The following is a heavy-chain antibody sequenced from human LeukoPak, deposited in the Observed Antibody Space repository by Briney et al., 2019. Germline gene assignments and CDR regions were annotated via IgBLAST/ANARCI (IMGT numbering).Heavy chain of an antibody. Sequence: GGSLRLSCAASGFTFSSYSMNWVRQAPGKGLEWVSYIGSSSSTIYYADSVKGRFTISRDNAKNSLYLQMNSLRAEDTAVYYCARGHQGYGSEIYYYYYGMDVWGQGTTVTVSS. CDR2: IGSSSSTI. CDR1: GFTFSSYS. CDR3: ARGHQGYGSEIYYYYYGMDV. J-gene: IGHJ6*02. V-gene: IGHV3-48*01. D-gene: IGHD3-10*01.